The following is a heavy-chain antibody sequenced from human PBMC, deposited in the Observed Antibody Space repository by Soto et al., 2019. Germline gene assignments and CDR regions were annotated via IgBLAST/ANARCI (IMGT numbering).Heavy chain of an antibody. Sequence: SETLSLTCTVSGGSISRFYWSWIRQPAGKGLEWIGRIYASETTRYNPSLMNRVTMSVDASRNQFSLRLTSVTAADTAVYYCARGRSDRYYYGLDVWGQGTTVTVSS. V-gene: IGHV4-4*07. CDR2: IYASETT. CDR3: ARGRSDRYYYGLDV. CDR1: GGSISRFY. J-gene: IGHJ6*02.